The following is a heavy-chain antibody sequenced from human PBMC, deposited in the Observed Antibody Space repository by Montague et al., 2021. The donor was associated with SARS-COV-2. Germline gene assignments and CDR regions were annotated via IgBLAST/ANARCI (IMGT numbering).Heavy chain of an antibody. CDR1: GGSITTYY. CDR3: ARDASSANSPANNWFDS. V-gene: IGHV4-4*07. CDR2: LSTSGST. D-gene: IGHD4/OR15-4a*01. Sequence: SETLSLTCSVSGGSITTYYWSWVRQPAGKGLEWIGRLSTSGSTNYNPSLKSRVTMSLDTSKNQVSLKLSSVTAADTAVYCCARDASSANSPANNWFDSWGQGTLATVSS. J-gene: IGHJ5*01.